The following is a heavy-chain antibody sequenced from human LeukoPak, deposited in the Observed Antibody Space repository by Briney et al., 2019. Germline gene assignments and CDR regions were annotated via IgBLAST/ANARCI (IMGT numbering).Heavy chain of an antibody. CDR1: GGSISSYY. V-gene: IGHV4-59*01. D-gene: IGHD2-2*01. Sequence: SETLSLTCTVSGGSISSYYWSWIRQPPGKGLEWIGYIYYSGSTNYNPSLKSRVTISVDTSKNQFSPKLSSVTAADTAVYYCARDSCSSTSCPVSYYGMDVWGKGTTVTVSS. J-gene: IGHJ6*04. CDR2: IYYSGST. CDR3: ARDSCSSTSCPVSYYGMDV.